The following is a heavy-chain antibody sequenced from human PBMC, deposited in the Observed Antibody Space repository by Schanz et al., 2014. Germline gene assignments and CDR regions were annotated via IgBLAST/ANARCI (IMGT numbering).Heavy chain of an antibody. CDR3: VRVSFADPRLYRGMDRDIDY. Sequence: VHLLESGGGLVEPGGSLRLSCAASGFTFSGFWMTWVRQAPGKGLEWVARINSVGSNTDYADSVTGRFTISRDNAKNTLYLQMNNLRAEDTAVYYCVRVSFADPRLYRGMDRDIDYWGQGTLVTVSS. J-gene: IGHJ4*02. CDR2: INSVGSNT. CDR1: GFTFSGFW. V-gene: IGHV3-74*02. D-gene: IGHD5-18*01.